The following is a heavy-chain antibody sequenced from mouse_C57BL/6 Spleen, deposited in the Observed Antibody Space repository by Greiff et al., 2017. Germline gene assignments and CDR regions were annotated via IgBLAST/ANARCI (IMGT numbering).Heavy chain of an antibody. Sequence: VQLKQSGPELVKPGASVKISCKASGYSFTGYYMNWVKQSPEKSLEWIGEINPSTGGTTYNQKFKAKATLTVDKSSSTAYMQLKSLTSEDSAVYYCARKAYDYEGFAYWGQGTLVTVSA. CDR2: INPSTGGT. D-gene: IGHD2-4*01. CDR3: ARKAYDYEGFAY. J-gene: IGHJ3*01. CDR1: GYSFTGYY. V-gene: IGHV1-42*01.